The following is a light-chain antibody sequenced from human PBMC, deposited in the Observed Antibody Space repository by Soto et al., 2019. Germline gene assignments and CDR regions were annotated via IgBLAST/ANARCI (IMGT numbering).Light chain of an antibody. CDR1: SSDVGVYNY. CDR2: DVI. Sequence: QSALTQPRSVSGSPGQSVTISCTGTSSDVGVYNYVSWYQQHPGKAPQLVIYDVIKRPSGVPYRFSGSKSGNTASLTISGLQAEDEDAYYCCSYAGSSLGVFGGGTKLTVL. V-gene: IGLV2-11*01. CDR3: CSYAGSSLGV. J-gene: IGLJ3*02.